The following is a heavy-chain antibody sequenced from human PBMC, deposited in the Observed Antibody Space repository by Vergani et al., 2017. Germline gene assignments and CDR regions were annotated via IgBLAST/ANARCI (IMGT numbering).Heavy chain of an antibody. Sequence: QVQLVESGGGVVQPGRSLRLSCAASGFTFSSYGMHWVRQAPGKGLEWVAVIWYDGSNKYYAASVKGRFTISRDNSKSTLYLQMNSLRAEDTAGYSCAQERAGSGRYAFEIWGQGTMVTVSS. CDR1: GFTFSSYG. CDR3: AQERAGSGRYAFEI. D-gene: IGHD3-10*01. V-gene: IGHV3-33*06. J-gene: IGHJ3*02. CDR2: IWYDGSNK.